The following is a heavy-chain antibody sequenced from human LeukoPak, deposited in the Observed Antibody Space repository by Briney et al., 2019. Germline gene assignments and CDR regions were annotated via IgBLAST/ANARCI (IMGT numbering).Heavy chain of an antibody. CDR1: GLNFNTYA. V-gene: IGHV3-23*01. CDR3: AKTTVVIITPSFFYFDY. D-gene: IGHD3-22*01. J-gene: IGHJ4*02. CDR2: LSGSGATT. Sequence: GGSLRLSCAASGLNFNTYAMSWVRQAPGKGLEWVSVLSGSGATTYYADSVKGRFTISRDNSKNTLYPQMNSLRAEDTAVYYCAKTTVVIITPSFFYFDYWGQGTLVTVSS.